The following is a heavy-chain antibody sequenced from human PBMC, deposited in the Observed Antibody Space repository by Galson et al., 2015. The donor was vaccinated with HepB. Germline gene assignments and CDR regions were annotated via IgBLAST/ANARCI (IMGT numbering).Heavy chain of an antibody. V-gene: IGHV1-18*01. J-gene: IGHJ5*02. CDR2: ISAYNGNT. Sequence: SVKVSCKASGYAFTNYGISWVRQAPGQGLEWMGWISAYNGNTNYAQKLQGRVTMTTDTSTSTGYMELRSLRSDDTAVYYCARAPRAAVTTSRRSVWFDPWGQGTLVTVSS. CDR1: GYAFTNYG. CDR3: ARAPRAAVTTSRRSVWFDP. D-gene: IGHD4-17*01.